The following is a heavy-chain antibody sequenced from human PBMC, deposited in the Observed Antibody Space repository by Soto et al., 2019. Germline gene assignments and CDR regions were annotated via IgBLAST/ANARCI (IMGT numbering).Heavy chain of an antibody. CDR3: AREGSDTNSWFDP. V-gene: IGHV4-31*03. J-gene: IGHJ5*02. CDR2: IYYSGST. CDR1: GGSISSGGYY. D-gene: IGHD3-10*01. Sequence: QVQLQESGPGLVKPSQTLSLTCTVSGGSISSGGYYWSWIRLHPGKGLEWIGYIYYSGSTYYNPSLKSRVTISVDTSKNQFSLKLSSVTAADTAVYYCAREGSDTNSWFDPWGQGTLVTVSS.